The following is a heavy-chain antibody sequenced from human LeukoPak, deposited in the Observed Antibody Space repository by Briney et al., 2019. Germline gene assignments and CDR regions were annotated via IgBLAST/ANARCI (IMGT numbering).Heavy chain of an antibody. J-gene: IGHJ4*02. CDR3: ARDNVVVPAAMPFDY. CDR1: GYTFTSYG. CDR2: ISAYNGNT. Sequence: GASVEVSCKASGYTFTSYGISWVRQAPGQGLEWMGWISAYNGNTNYAQKLQGRVTMTTDTSTSTAYMELRSLRSGDTAVYYCARDNVVVPAAMPFDYWGQGTLVTVSS. D-gene: IGHD2-2*01. V-gene: IGHV1-18*01.